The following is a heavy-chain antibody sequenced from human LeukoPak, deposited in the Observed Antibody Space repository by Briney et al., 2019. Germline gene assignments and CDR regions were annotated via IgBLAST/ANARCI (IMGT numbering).Heavy chain of an antibody. CDR1: GGSISSSSYY. V-gene: IGHV4-39*01. J-gene: IGHJ3*02. Sequence: PSETLSLTCTVSGGSISSSSYYWGWIRQPPGKGLEWIGSIYYSGSTYHNPSLKSRVTISVDTSKNQFSLKLSSVTAADTAVYYCASPFSGAFDIWGQGTMVTVSS. D-gene: IGHD3-10*01. CDR2: IYYSGST. CDR3: ASPFSGAFDI.